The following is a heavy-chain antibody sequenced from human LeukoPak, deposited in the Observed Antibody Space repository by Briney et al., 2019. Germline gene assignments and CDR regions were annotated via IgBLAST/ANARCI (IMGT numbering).Heavy chain of an antibody. Sequence: GGSLRLSCAASGFTFSSYAMSWVRQAPGKGLEWVAVISYDGSNKYNADSVKGRFTISRDNSKNTLYLQMNSLRAEDTAVYYCASGSYMDVWGQGTTVTVSS. CDR1: GFTFSSYA. V-gene: IGHV3-30*03. D-gene: IGHD1-1*01. J-gene: IGHJ6*02. CDR2: ISYDGSNK. CDR3: ASGSYMDV.